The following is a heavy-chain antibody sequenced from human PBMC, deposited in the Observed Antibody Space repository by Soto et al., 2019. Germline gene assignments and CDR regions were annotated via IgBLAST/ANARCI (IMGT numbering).Heavy chain of an antibody. CDR1: GGSFSSGGYY. Sequence: TLSLTCTVSGGSFSSGGYYWSWIRQRPGKGPVWIGCVYYGGRNYYNPLLKSRVTISVDTSNNQFSLKLSSVTAAETAVYYCARDVGSGGASNHQCGHSGGDGMDFWGQGTTVTVSS. CDR3: ARDVGSGGASNHQCGHSGGDGMDF. J-gene: IGHJ6*02. D-gene: IGHD2-8*02. CDR2: VYYGGRN. V-gene: IGHV4-31*03.